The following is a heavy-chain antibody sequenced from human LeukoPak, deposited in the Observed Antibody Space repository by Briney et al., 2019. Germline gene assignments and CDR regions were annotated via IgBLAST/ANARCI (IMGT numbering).Heavy chain of an antibody. CDR1: GGSISSGGYY. V-gene: IGHV4-30-2*01. CDR3: ARVASRVYDFIDY. CDR2: IYHSGST. Sequence: SETLSLTCTVSGGSISSGGYYWSWIRQPPGKGLEWIGYIYHSGSTYYNPSLKSRVTISVDRSKNQFSLKLSSVTAADTAVYYCARVASRVYDFIDYWGQGTLVTVSS. D-gene: IGHD5/OR15-5a*01. J-gene: IGHJ4*02.